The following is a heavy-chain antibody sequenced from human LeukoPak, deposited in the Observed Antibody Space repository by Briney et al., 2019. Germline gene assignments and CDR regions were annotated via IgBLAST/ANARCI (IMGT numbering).Heavy chain of an antibody. J-gene: IGHJ4*02. D-gene: IGHD2-8*02. V-gene: IGHV4-39*01. CDR2: IYYSGST. CDR3: ARFGLVLPRRNRAGDH. Sequence: SETLSLTCTVSGGSISSSSYYWGWIRQPPGKGLEWIGSIYYSGSTYYNPSLKSRVTISVDTSKNQFSLKLSSVTAADTAVYYCARFGLVLPRRNRAGDHWGQGTLVTVSS. CDR1: GGSISSSSYY.